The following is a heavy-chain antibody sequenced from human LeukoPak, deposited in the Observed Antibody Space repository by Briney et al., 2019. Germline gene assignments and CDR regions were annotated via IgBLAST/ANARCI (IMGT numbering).Heavy chain of an antibody. CDR3: AKDPRLTDYDFWSGPDDYYGMDV. CDR1: GFTFSSYA. CDR2: IRGSGGST. V-gene: IGHV3-23*01. D-gene: IGHD3-3*01. Sequence: GGSLRLSCAASGFTFSSYAMSWVRQAPGKGLEWVSAIRGSGGSTYYADSVKGRFTISRDNSKNTLYLQMNSLRAEDTAVYYCAKDPRLTDYDFWSGPDDYYGMDVWGQGTTVTVSS. J-gene: IGHJ6*02.